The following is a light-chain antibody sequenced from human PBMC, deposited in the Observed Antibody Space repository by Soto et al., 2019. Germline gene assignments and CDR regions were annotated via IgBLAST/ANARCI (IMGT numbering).Light chain of an antibody. V-gene: IGKV3-15*01. CDR1: QSVSTN. CDR3: QQYNNWPLT. Sequence: EIVMTQSPATLSVSPGERATLSCRASQSVSTNLAWYQQKPGQAPRLLIYHTSTRATGIPARFSGSGSGTEFTLTISGLQSEDFAVYYCQQYNNWPLTFGGGTKVDIK. J-gene: IGKJ4*01. CDR2: HTS.